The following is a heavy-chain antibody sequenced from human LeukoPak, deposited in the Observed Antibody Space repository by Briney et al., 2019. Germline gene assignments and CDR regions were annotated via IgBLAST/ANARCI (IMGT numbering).Heavy chain of an antibody. J-gene: IGHJ5*02. Sequence: SETLSLTCTVSGGSISSYYWSWIRQPPGKGLEWIGYIYYSGSTNYSPSLKSRVTISVDMSKNQFSLKVSSVTAADTAVYYCARGPSGGANNWFDPWGQGILVTVSS. D-gene: IGHD2-15*01. CDR3: ARGPSGGANNWFDP. CDR1: GGSISSYY. V-gene: IGHV4-59*01. CDR2: IYYSGST.